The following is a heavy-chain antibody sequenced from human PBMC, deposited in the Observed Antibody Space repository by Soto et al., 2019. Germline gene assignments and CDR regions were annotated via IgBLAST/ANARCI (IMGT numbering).Heavy chain of an antibody. D-gene: IGHD4-4*01. V-gene: IGHV3-30-3*01. CDR1: GFTFSSYA. J-gene: IGHJ6*02. Sequence: ESGGGVVQPGRSLRLSCAASGFTFSSYAMHWVRQAPGKGLEWVAVISYDGSNKYYADSVKGRFTISRDNSKNTLYLQMNSLRAEDTAVYYCASSLTTNHLYYYYGMDVWGQGTTVTVSS. CDR2: ISYDGSNK. CDR3: ASSLTTNHLYYYYGMDV.